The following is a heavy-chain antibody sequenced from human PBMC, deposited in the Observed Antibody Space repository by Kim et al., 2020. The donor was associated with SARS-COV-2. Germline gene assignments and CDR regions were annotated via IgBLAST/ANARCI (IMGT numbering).Heavy chain of an antibody. CDR2: ISNDGSIT. Sequence: GGSLRLSCAASGFTFSSSWMHWVRQAPGKGLVWVARISNDGSITSYADSVKGRFTISRDSAKNTLYLQMNSLRAEDTAVYYCARVGTLKATAGSKLHYFDYWGQGTQVTVSS. J-gene: IGHJ4*02. D-gene: IGHD6-13*01. V-gene: IGHV3-74*01. CDR3: ARVGTLKATAGSKLHYFDY. CDR1: GFTFSSSW.